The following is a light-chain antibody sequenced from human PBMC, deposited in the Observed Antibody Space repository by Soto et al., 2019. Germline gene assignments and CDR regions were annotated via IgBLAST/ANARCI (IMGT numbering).Light chain of an antibody. CDR2: EVS. CDR1: RSDVGGYNY. CDR3: SSYTSSSTRV. V-gene: IGLV2-14*01. Sequence: QSALTQPASVSGSPGQSITISCTGTRSDVGGYNYVSWYQQHPGKAPKLMIYEVSNRPSGVSNPFSGSTSGNTASLTISGLQAEDEADYYCSSYTSSSTRVFGTGTQLTVL. J-gene: IGLJ1*01.